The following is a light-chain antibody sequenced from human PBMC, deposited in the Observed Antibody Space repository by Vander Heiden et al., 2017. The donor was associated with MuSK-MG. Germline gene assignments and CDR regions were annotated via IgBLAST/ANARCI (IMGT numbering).Light chain of an antibody. Sequence: DIVMTQTPLSLSVTPGQPASISCKSSQSLLHSDGQTYLYWYLQKPGQPPQLLIYEVSKRFSGVPDRFSGRGEGTDFTLKVSRGEEEDIGVYYCRQNVQLPPYTFGQGTKLEIK. J-gene: IGKJ2*01. V-gene: IGKV2D-29*01. CDR2: EVS. CDR3: RQNVQLPPYT. CDR1: QSLLHSDGQTY.